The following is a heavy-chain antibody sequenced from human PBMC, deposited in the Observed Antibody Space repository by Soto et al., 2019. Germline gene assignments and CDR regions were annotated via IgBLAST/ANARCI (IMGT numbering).Heavy chain of an antibody. CDR1: GGSISSSSYY. D-gene: IGHD2-15*01. CDR3: ARLGPNCRGGSWYDPGNCFDP. CDR2: IYYSGST. Sequence: SETLSLTCTVSGGSISSSSYYWGWIRQPPGKGLERIGSIYYSGSTYYNPSLNSRVTISVDTSKNQFSLKLSSVTAADTAVYYCARLGPNCRGGSWYDPGNCFDPWGQGTLVTVSS. V-gene: IGHV4-39*01. J-gene: IGHJ5*02.